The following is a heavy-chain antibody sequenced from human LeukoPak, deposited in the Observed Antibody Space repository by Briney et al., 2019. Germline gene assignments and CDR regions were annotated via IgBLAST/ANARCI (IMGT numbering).Heavy chain of an antibody. CDR3: ASVITMVRGVIPNTIDY. D-gene: IGHD3-10*01. CDR1: GFTFSSYS. V-gene: IGHV3-48*04. J-gene: IGHJ4*02. Sequence: GGSLRLSCAASGFTFSSYSMNWVRQAPGKGLEWVSYISSSSSTIYYADSVKGRFTISRDNAKNSLYLQMNSLRAEDTAVYYCASVITMVRGVIPNTIDYWGQGTLVTVSS. CDR2: ISSSSSTI.